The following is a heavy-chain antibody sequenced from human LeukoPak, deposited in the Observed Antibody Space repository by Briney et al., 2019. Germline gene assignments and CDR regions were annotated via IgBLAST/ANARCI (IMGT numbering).Heavy chain of an antibody. Sequence: ASVKVSCKASGDTFTSYDISGVRQATGQGLEWRGWMNPNRVNTGYAQKLQGRVTMTRNTSMSTAYMELSSLSSEDTAVYYCARWAAGVVAGGAFDIWGQGTMVTVSS. CDR1: GDTFTSYD. CDR3: ARWAAGVVAGGAFDI. V-gene: IGHV1-8*02. J-gene: IGHJ3*02. CDR2: MNPNRVNT. D-gene: IGHD3-22*01.